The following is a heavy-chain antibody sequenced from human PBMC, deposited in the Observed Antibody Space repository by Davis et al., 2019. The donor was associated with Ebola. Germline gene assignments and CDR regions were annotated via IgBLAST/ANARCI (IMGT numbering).Heavy chain of an antibody. V-gene: IGHV1-69*06. CDR2: IIPLFGTT. CDR3: ARGPSVATAHYFDY. J-gene: IGHJ4*02. D-gene: IGHD2-21*02. CDR1: GNSISTYT. Sequence: SVKVSCKASGNSISTYTIDWVRQAPGQGLEWMGGIIPLFGTTNYAQKFRGRVMITADKSTRIAYMELNSLTSEDTAVYYCARGPSVATAHYFDYWGQGTLVTVSS.